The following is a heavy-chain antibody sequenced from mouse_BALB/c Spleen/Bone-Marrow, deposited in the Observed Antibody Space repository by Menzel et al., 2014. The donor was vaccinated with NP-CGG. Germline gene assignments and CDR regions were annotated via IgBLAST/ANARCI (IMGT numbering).Heavy chain of an antibody. CDR2: ISYDGSN. J-gene: IGHJ2*01. CDR3: ASGYDFFDY. Sequence: ESGPGLVKPSQSLSLTCSVTGYSITSGYYWNWIRQFPGNTLEWMGYISYDGSNNYNPSLKNRISITRDTSKNQFFLKLNSVTTEDTATYYCASGYDFFDYWGQGTTLTVSS. V-gene: IGHV3-6*02. CDR1: GYSITSGYY. D-gene: IGHD2-2*01.